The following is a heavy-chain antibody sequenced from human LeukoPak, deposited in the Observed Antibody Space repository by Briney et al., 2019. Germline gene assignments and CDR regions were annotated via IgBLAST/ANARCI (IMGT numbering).Heavy chain of an antibody. Sequence: ASETLSLTCRVSNGSISSGYYWNWLRQHPGKGLEWIGYIYHTGNTYSSPSLNSRLTILVDKSKNEFSLRLTSLTAADTAVYFCARGADPDFGKAYDQPRNWFFDLWGRGTLVTVSS. CDR1: NGSISSGYY. CDR3: ARGADPDFGKAYDQPRNWFFDL. D-gene: IGHD3-16*01. V-gene: IGHV4-31*03. J-gene: IGHJ2*01. CDR2: IYHTGNT.